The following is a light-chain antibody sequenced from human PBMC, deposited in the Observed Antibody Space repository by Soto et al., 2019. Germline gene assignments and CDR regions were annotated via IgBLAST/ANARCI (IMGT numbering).Light chain of an antibody. J-gene: IGKJ5*01. Sequence: EVVLTQSAATLSWSRGDRPTLSCRASHSVGSNLAWFRQKPGQAPRLLIYAASTRATGVPARFSGSGSGTDFSLTITSLQSEDSAVYYCQQYTNWPPITFGQGTRLEIK. V-gene: IGKV3-15*01. CDR2: AAS. CDR1: HSVGSN. CDR3: QQYTNWPPIT.